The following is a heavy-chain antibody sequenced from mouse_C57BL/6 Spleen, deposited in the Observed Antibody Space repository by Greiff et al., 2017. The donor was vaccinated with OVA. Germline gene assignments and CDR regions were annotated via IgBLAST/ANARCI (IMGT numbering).Heavy chain of an antibody. CDR3: ARSEDGEDMDY. V-gene: IGHV1-81*01. CDR1: GYTFTSYG. CDR2: IYPRSGNT. Sequence: QVQLKQSGAELARPGASVKLSCKASGYTFTSYGISWVKQRPGQGLEWIGEIYPRSGNTYYNEKFKGKATLSADKSSSTACMELRSLTSEDSAVYFCARSEDGEDMDYWGQGTSVTVSS. J-gene: IGHJ4*01. D-gene: IGHD2-3*01.